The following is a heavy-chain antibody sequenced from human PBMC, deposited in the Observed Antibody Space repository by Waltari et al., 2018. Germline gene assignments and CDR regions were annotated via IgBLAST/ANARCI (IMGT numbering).Heavy chain of an antibody. V-gene: IGHV3-53*01. Sequence: EVQLVESGGGLIQPGGSLRLSCAASGFTVSSNYMSWVRQAPGKGLEWVSVIYSGGSTYYADSVKGRFTISRDNSKNTLYLQMNSLRAEDTAVYYCAREGKGYSVENAFDIWGQGTMVTVSS. CDR2: IYSGGST. D-gene: IGHD5-12*01. J-gene: IGHJ3*02. CDR1: GFTVSSNY. CDR3: AREGKGYSVENAFDI.